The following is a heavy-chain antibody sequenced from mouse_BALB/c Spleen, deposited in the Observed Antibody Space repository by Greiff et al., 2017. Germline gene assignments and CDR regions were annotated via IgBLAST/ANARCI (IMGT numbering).Heavy chain of an antibody. CDR2: IYPGNSDT. J-gene: IGHJ3*01. D-gene: IGHD3-1*01. CDR3: TSSSGFLAWFAY. Sequence: VQLQQSGTVLARPGASVKMSCKASGYSFTSYWMHWVNQRPGQGLEWIGAIYPGNSDTSYNQKFKGKAKLTAVTSASTAYMELSSLTNEDSAVYYCTSSSGFLAWFAYWGQGTLVTVSA. CDR1: GYSFTSYW. V-gene: IGHV1-5*01.